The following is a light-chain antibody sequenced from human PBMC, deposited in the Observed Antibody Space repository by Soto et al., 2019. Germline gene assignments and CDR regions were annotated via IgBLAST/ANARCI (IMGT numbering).Light chain of an antibody. CDR3: QSYDSSSHVV. CDR2: EDN. V-gene: IGLV6-57*02. CDR1: SGSIASNY. Sequence: NFMLTQPHSVSESPGKTVTISCTGSSGSIASNYLQWYQQRPGSAPPTVIYEDNQRPSGVPDRFSGSIDSSSNSASLTISGLKTEDEADYYCQSYDSSSHVVFGGGTKLTVL. J-gene: IGLJ2*01.